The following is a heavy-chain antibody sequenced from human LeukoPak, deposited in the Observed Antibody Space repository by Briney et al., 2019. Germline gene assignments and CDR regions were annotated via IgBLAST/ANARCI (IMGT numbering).Heavy chain of an antibody. CDR1: GFTFSSYA. D-gene: IGHD3-10*01. CDR2: ISSNGGSK. V-gene: IGHV3-64*04. J-gene: IGHJ3*02. Sequence: GGSLRLSCSASGFTFSSYAMHWVRQAPGKGLEYVSAISSNGGSKYYADSVKGRFTISRDNSKNTLYLQMNSLRAEDTAVYHCARRGAHDAFDIWGQGTMVTVSS. CDR3: ARRGAHDAFDI.